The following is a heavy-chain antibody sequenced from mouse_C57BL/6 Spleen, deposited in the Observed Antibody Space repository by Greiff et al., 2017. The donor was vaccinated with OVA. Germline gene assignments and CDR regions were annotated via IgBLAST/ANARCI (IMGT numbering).Heavy chain of an antibody. V-gene: IGHV5-16*01. CDR3: ARDGTTAFDY. CDR2: INYDGSST. D-gene: IGHD1-2*01. Sequence: EVMLVESEGGLVQPGSSMKLSCTASGFTFSDYYMAWVRQVPEKGLEWVANINYDGSSTYYLDSLKSRFIISRDNAKNILYLQMSSLKSEDTATYYCARDGTTAFDYWGQGTTLTVSS. CDR1: GFTFSDYY. J-gene: IGHJ2*01.